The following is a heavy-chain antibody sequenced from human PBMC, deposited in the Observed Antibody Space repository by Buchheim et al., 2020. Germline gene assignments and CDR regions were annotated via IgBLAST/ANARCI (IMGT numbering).Heavy chain of an antibody. V-gene: IGHV4-31*03. J-gene: IGHJ5*02. CDR2: IYYSGST. CDR1: GGSISSGGYY. CDR3: ARGRLGYCISTSCYNWFDP. Sequence: QVQLQESGPGLVKPSQTLSLTCTVSGGSISSGGYYWSWIRQHPGKGLEWIGYIYYSGSTYYNPSLKSRVTISVDTSKNQFSLKLSSVTAAYTAVYYCARGRLGYCISTSCYNWFDPWGQGTL. D-gene: IGHD2-2*01.